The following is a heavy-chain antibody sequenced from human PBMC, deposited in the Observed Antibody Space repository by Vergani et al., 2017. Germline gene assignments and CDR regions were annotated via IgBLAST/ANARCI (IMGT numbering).Heavy chain of an antibody. D-gene: IGHD3-9*01. CDR3: AKAPRYFDWLLDFDY. CDR1: GFTYSSYA. CDR2: ISGSGGST. J-gene: IGHJ4*02. Sequence: EVQLLESGGGLVQPGGSLRLSCAASGFTYSSYAMSWVRQAPGKGLEWVSAISGSGGSTYYADSVKGRFTISRDNSKNTLYLQMNSLRAEDTAVYYCAKAPRYFDWLLDFDYWGQGTLVTVSS. V-gene: IGHV3-23*01.